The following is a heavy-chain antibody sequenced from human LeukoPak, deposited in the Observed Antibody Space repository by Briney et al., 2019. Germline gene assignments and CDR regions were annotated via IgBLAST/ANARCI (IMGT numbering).Heavy chain of an antibody. CDR3: AIMHPYYDGSGYWVQ. Sequence: GGSLRLSCAASGFTFSGSAMHWVRQAPGKGLEWVSGISTSGGSSSCADSVKGRFTISRDNPRNTLYMEMNSLRAEDTALYYCAIMHPYYDGSGYWVQWGQGTLVTVSS. V-gene: IGHV3-23*01. CDR2: ISTSGGSS. CDR1: GFTFSGSA. D-gene: IGHD3-22*01. J-gene: IGHJ4*02.